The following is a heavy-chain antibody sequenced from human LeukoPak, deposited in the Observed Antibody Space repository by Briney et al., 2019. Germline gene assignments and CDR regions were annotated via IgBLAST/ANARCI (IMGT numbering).Heavy chain of an antibody. CDR1: GGSISSSSYY. D-gene: IGHD3-22*01. Sequence: SETLSLTCTVSGGSISSSSYYWGWIRQPPGKGLEWIGSIYYSGSTYYNPSLKSRVTISVDTSKNQFSLKLSSVTAADTAVYYYARYDSSGYYEYFQHWGQGTLVTVSS. V-gene: IGHV4-39*01. CDR2: IYYSGST. CDR3: ARYDSSGYYEYFQH. J-gene: IGHJ1*01.